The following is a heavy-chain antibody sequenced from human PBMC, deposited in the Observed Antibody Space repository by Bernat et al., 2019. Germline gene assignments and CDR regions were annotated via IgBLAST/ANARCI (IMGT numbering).Heavy chain of an antibody. CDR2: LWHDGSRK. CDR3: ARDIDTSSHYSNFDP. V-gene: IGHV3-33*01. D-gene: IGHD3-3*01. J-gene: IGHJ5*02. Sequence: QVQVVESGGGVVQPGRSLRLSCAASGFSLRHYGMHWVRQAPGKGLEWVAGLWHDGSRKYYADSVKGRFTVSRDNSEITLYLQMDSLRAEDTAVYYCARDIDTSSHYSNFDPWGQGTLVTVSS. CDR1: GFSLRHYG.